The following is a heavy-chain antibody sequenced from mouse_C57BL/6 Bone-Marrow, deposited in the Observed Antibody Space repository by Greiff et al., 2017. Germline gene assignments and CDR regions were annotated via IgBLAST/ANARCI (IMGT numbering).Heavy chain of an antibody. V-gene: IGHV3-6*01. Sequence: EVKVEESGPGLVKPSQSLSLTCSVTGYSITSGYYWNWIRQFPGNKLEWMGYISYDGSNNYNPSLKNRISITRDTSKNQFFLKLNSVTTEDTPTYSCASLITTVLAGFDYGGQATTPTVSP. J-gene: IGHJ2*01. CDR2: ISYDGSN. D-gene: IGHD1-1*01. CDR3: ASLITTVLAGFDY. CDR1: GYSITSGYY.